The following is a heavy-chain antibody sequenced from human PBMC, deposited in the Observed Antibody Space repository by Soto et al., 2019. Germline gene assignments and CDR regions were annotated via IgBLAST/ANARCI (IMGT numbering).Heavy chain of an antibody. CDR1: DYTFTNYD. CDR2: ISVYKGNT. J-gene: IGHJ6*02. CDR3: ARDKFCSGGSCYSLRGLDV. Sequence: GPSVKVSCKASDYTFTNYDISWVRQAPGQGLEWMGWISVYKGNTNYAQKFQGRVTMTTDTSTSTAYLELRSLRSDDTAVYYCARDKFCSGGSCYSLRGLDVWGQGTTVTVS. V-gene: IGHV1-18*01. D-gene: IGHD2-15*01.